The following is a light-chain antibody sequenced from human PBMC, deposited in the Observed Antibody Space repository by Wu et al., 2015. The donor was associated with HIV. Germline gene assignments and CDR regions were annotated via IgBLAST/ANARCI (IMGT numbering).Light chain of an antibody. CDR1: QSVSSN. Sequence: ETVMTQSPATLSVPPGERVILSCRASQSVSSNLAWYQEKPGQAPRLLFYGASTRATGIPARFSGSGSGTEFTLTITSMQSEDFAVYYCHQYSNWPFTFGPGTKVEYQT. J-gene: IGKJ3*01. V-gene: IGKV3-15*01. CDR3: HQYSNWPFT. CDR2: GAS.